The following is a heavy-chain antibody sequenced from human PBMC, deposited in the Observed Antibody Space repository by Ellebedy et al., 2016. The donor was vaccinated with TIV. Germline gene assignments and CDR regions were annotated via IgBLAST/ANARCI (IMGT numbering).Heavy chain of an antibody. J-gene: IGHJ4*02. Sequence: GESLKISXAASGFIIGDYTTHWVRQGPGKGLEWLTLISSDGLSTHYAASVKGRFTISRDNSKNSVFLTMNSLRTEDTAFYYCVKDTRVDLFDYWGQGTLVTVSS. D-gene: IGHD2-15*01. V-gene: IGHV3-43*01. CDR2: ISSDGLST. CDR3: VKDTRVDLFDY. CDR1: GFIIGDYT.